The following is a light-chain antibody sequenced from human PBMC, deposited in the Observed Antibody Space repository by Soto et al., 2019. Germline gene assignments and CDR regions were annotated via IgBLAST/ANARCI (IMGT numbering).Light chain of an antibody. J-gene: IGKJ1*01. CDR2: DAS. Sequence: DIQMTQSPSTLSASVGDRVTITCRASQGISSWLAWYQQKPGKAPKLLIYDASSLESGVPSRFSGSGSGAEFTLTIRSLPTDHFANYYCQQYNSYSWTFGQGTKVDIK. CDR1: QGISSW. V-gene: IGKV1-5*01. CDR3: QQYNSYSWT.